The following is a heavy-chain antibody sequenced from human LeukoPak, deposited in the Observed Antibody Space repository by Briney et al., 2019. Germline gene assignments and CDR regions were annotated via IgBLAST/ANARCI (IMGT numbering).Heavy chain of an antibody. CDR3: ARGAYSPPSSTIDY. Sequence: SVKVSCKASGGTFSSYAISWVRQAPGQGLEWMGRIIPILGIANYAQKFQGRVTITADKSTSTAYMELSRLRSEDTAVYYCARGAYSPPSSTIDYWGQGTLVTVSS. CDR2: IIPILGIA. D-gene: IGHD6-13*01. J-gene: IGHJ4*02. CDR1: GGTFSSYA. V-gene: IGHV1-69*04.